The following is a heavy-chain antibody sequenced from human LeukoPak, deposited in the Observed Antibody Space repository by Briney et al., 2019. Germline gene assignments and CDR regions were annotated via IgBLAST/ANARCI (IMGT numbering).Heavy chain of an antibody. Sequence: GGSLRLSCAASGFTFDDYAMHWVRQAPGKGLEWVSGISWNSGSIGYADSVKGRFTISRDNAKNSLYLQMNSLRAEDIALYYCAKGFDDFWSGKGLGAFDIWGQGTMVTVSS. CDR2: ISWNSGSI. V-gene: IGHV3-9*03. J-gene: IGHJ3*02. D-gene: IGHD3-3*01. CDR3: AKGFDDFWSGKGLGAFDI. CDR1: GFTFDDYA.